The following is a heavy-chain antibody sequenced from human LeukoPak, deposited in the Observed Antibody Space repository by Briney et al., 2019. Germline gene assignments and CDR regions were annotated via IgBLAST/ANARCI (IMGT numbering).Heavy chain of an antibody. Sequence: NPSETLSLTCTVSGGSISSSSYYWGWIRQPPGKGLEWIGSIYYSGSTYYNPSLKSRVTISVDTSKNQFSLKLSSVTAADTAVYYCASTVTRRYYYYMDVWGKGTTVTISS. CDR1: GGSISSSSYY. D-gene: IGHD4-11*01. CDR2: IYYSGST. CDR3: ASTVTRRYYYYMDV. V-gene: IGHV4-39*07. J-gene: IGHJ6*03.